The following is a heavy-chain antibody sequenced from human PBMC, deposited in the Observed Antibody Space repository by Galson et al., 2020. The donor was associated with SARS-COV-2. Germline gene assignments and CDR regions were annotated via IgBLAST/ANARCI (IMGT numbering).Heavy chain of an antibody. CDR3: ARDPAPGRMDV. V-gene: IGHV3-11*01. Sequence: GGSLILSCVASGFTFSDYYMSWIRQAPGKGLEWLSYIGRSGSPTYYADSVKGRFTLSRDNAKNSLYLQMNSLRAEDTAVYYCARDPAPGRMDVWGQGNTVTVSS. J-gene: IGHJ6*02. CDR2: IGRSGSPT. CDR1: GFTFSDYY.